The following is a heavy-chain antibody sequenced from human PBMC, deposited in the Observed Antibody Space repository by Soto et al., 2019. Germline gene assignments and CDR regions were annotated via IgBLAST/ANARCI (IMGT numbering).Heavy chain of an antibody. V-gene: IGHV2-5*02. D-gene: IGHD6-19*01. CDR3: AHRRVAVAATNWFDP. CDR2: IYWDDDK. J-gene: IGHJ5*02. CDR1: GFSLSTSGVG. Sequence: QITLKESGPTLVKPTQTLTLTCTFSGFSLSTSGVGVGWIRQPPGKALEWLALIYWDDDKRYSPSLKSRLTIXXDXSXXQVVLTMTNMDPVDTATYYCAHRRVAVAATNWFDPWGQGTLVTVSS.